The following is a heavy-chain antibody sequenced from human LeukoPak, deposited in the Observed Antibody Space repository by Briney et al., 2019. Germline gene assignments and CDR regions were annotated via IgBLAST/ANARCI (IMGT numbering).Heavy chain of an antibody. D-gene: IGHD6-6*01. CDR1: GYTFTGYY. CDR3: ARVAGAARPLQH. CDR2: INPNSGGT. Sequence: ASVKVSCKASGYTFTGYYMHWVRQAPGQGLEWMGWINPNSGGTNYAQKFQGRVTMTRDTSISTAYMELSRLRSDDTAVYYCARVAGAARPLQHWGQGTLVTVSS. J-gene: IGHJ1*01. V-gene: IGHV1-2*02.